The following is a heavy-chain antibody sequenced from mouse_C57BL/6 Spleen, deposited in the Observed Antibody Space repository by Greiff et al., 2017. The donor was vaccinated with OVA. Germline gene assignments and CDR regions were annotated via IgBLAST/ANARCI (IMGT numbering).Heavy chain of an antibody. CDR3: ARSGWGNGYFDV. CDR2: INPSNGGT. CDR1: GYTFTSYW. D-gene: IGHD2-1*01. Sequence: QVQLQQPGTELVKPGASVKLSCKASGYTFTSYWMHWVKQRPGQGLEWIGNINPSNGGTNYNEKFKSKATLTVDKSSSTAYMQLSSLTSEDSAVYYGARSGWGNGYFDVWGTGTTVTVSS. V-gene: IGHV1-53*01. J-gene: IGHJ1*03.